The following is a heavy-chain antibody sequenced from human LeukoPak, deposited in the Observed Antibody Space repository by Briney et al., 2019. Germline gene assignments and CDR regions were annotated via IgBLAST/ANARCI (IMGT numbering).Heavy chain of an antibody. D-gene: IGHD6-19*01. CDR2: IRSKANSYAT. CDR3: AKDLERAVPGLHAFDI. Sequence: QSGGSLRLSCAASGFTFSGSAMHWVRQASGKGLEWVGRIRSKANSYATAYAASVKGRFTISRDNSKNTLYLQMNSLRAEDTAVYYCAKDLERAVPGLHAFDIWGQGTMVTVSS. CDR1: GFTFSGSA. V-gene: IGHV3-73*01. J-gene: IGHJ3*02.